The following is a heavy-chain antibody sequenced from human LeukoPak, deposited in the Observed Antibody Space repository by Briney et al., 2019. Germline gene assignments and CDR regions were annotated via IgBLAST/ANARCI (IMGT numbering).Heavy chain of an antibody. CDR2: ISSSSSYI. V-gene: IGHV3-21*01. D-gene: IGHD3-22*01. CDR3: ARDWLSFTYFDY. CDR1: GFTFSSYS. J-gene: IGHJ4*02. Sequence: GGSLRLSCAASGFTFSSYSMNWVRQAPGKGLEWVSSISSSSSYIYYADSVKGRFTISRDNAKNSLYLQMNSLRAEDTAVYYCARDWLSFTYFDYWGQGTLVTVSS.